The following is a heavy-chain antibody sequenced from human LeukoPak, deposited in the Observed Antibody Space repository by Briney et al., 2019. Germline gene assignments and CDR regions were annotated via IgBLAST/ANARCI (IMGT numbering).Heavy chain of an antibody. CDR3: ARGGGSSSGNCFDP. CDR1: GGSFGGYY. CDR2: IYHSGST. J-gene: IGHJ5*02. Sequence: SETLSLTCAVYGGSFGGYYWSWIRQPPGKGLEWIGYIYHSGSTYYNPSLKSRVTISLDRFKNQFSLKLSSVTVADTAVYYCARGGGSSSGNCFDPWGQGTLVTVSS. D-gene: IGHD3-22*01. V-gene: IGHV4-34*01.